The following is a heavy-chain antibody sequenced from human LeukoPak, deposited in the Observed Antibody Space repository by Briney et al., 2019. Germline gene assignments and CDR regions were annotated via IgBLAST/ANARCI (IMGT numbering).Heavy chain of an antibody. Sequence: GGSLRLSCGASGFTFSSYSMSWVRQAPGKGLEWASSISSSSSYIYYADSVKGRFTISRDNAKNSLYLQMNSLRAEDTAVYYCARGGLQQPFDYWGQGTLVTVSS. V-gene: IGHV3-21*01. CDR3: ARGGLQQPFDY. D-gene: IGHD4-11*01. J-gene: IGHJ4*02. CDR1: GFTFSSYS. CDR2: ISSSSSYI.